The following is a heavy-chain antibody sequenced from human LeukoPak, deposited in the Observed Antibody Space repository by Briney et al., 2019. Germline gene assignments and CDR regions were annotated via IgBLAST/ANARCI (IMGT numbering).Heavy chain of an antibody. CDR3: ARSKVATYYFDY. D-gene: IGHD5-12*01. CDR1: GASISSYY. V-gene: IGHV4-59*01. Sequence: SETLSLTCTVSGASISSYYWTWIRQPPGKGLDWIGNINYSGSTNYSPSLKSRVTISLDTSKNQFSLKLSSVTSADTAVYFCARSKVATYYFDYWGQGTLVTVSS. J-gene: IGHJ4*02. CDR2: INYSGST.